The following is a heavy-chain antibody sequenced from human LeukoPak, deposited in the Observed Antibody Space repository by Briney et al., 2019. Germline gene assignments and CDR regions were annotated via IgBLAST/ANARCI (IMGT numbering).Heavy chain of an antibody. Sequence: QPGGSLRLSCAASGFTFSSYEMNWVRQAPGKGLEWVTYSSSSGSTIYYADSVKGRFTISRDNAKNSLYLQMNSLRAEDTAVYYCARVPGHYGSGSYYNVGWIDPWDQGTLVTVSS. CDR1: GFTFSSYE. V-gene: IGHV3-48*03. D-gene: IGHD3-10*01. J-gene: IGHJ5*02. CDR3: ARVPGHYGSGSYYNVGWIDP. CDR2: SSSSGSTI.